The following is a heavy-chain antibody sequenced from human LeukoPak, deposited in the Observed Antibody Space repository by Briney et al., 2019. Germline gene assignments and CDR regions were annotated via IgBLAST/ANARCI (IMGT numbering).Heavy chain of an antibody. CDR3: ARHPLVRGVITA. V-gene: IGHV4-34*01. D-gene: IGHD3-10*01. CDR1: GGSFSGYY. J-gene: IGHJ5*02. CDR2: INHSGST. Sequence: SEALSLSCAVYGGSFSGYYGGSIRQPPGRGLGWIGEINHSGSTNYNPSLKSRVTISVDTSKNQFSLKLSSVTAADTAVYYCARHPLVRGVITAWGQGTLVTVSS.